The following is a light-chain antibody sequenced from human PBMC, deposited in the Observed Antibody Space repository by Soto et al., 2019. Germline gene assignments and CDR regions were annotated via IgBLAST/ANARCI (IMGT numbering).Light chain of an antibody. CDR3: QQANTFPLT. J-gene: IGKJ5*01. V-gene: IGKV1-6*01. CDR2: TAS. CDR1: QAIRND. Sequence: AIQMTQSPSSLSASVGDRVIITCRASQAIRNDLGWYQQKPGKAPKLLIYTASTLQSGVPSRFSGSGSGTHFTLTISSLQPEDFATYYCQQANTFPLTFGQGTRLEIK.